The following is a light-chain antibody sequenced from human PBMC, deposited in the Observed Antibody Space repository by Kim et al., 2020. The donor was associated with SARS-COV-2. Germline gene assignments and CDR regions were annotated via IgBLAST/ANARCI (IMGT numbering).Light chain of an antibody. V-gene: IGKV1-12*01. CDR3: QQANSFPYT. Sequence: SSSVGDRVTLTWRASQCISSWLAWYQQKPGKAPKLLIYAASSLQSGVPSRFSGSGSGTDFTLTISSLQPEDFATYYCQQANSFPYTFGQGTKLEI. CDR1: QCISSW. CDR2: AAS. J-gene: IGKJ2*01.